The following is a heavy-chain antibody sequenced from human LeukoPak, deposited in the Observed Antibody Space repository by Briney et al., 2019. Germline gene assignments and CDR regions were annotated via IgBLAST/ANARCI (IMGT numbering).Heavy chain of an antibody. CDR2: INTDGSST. D-gene: IGHD4-23*01. CDR3: ARNLGNSPFDD. Sequence: GGSLRLSCAASGFTFSSYWMHWVRQAPGKGLVWVSRINTDGSSTTYADSVKGRFTISRDNAKNTLYLQMNSLRAEDTAVYYCARNLGNSPFDDWGQGTLVTVSS. CDR1: GFTFSSYW. V-gene: IGHV3-74*01. J-gene: IGHJ4*02.